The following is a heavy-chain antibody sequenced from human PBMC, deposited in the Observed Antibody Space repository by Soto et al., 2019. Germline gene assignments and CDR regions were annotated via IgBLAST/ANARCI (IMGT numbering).Heavy chain of an antibody. CDR2: IYPGDSDT. V-gene: IGHV5-51*01. CDR3: ARQGSGIYFPFDN. J-gene: IGHJ4*02. D-gene: IGHD1-26*01. Sequence: CSGRVIKMPGKGLEWMGIIYPGDSDTRYSPSFQGQVTISADKSISTAYLQGSSLKASDTAMYYCARQGSGIYFPFDNWAEGTL. CDR1: C.